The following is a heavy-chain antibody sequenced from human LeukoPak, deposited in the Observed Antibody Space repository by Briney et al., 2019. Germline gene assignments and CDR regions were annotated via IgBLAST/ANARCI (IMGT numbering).Heavy chain of an antibody. Sequence: GASVKVSCKASGYTFTSYAMNWARQAPGQGLEWMGWINTNTGNPTYAQGFTGRFVFSLDTSVSTAYLQISSLKAEDTAVYYCARGTSYDFWSGYYEYYYYYMDVWGKGTTVTVSS. J-gene: IGHJ6*03. CDR3: ARGTSYDFWSGYYEYYYYYMDV. V-gene: IGHV7-4-1*02. D-gene: IGHD3-3*01. CDR2: INTNTGNP. CDR1: GYTFTSYA.